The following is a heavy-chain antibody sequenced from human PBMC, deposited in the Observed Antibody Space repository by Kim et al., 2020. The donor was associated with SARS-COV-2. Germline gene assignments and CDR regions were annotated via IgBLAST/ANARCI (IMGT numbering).Heavy chain of an antibody. CDR2: RRGT. D-gene: IGHD5-12*01. CDR3: ARAEVALDY. V-gene: IGHV4-59*01. Sequence: RRGTKYNPPLKSRVTISVDTAKNQFSLKLRSVTAADTAVYYCARAEVALDYWGQGALVTVSS. J-gene: IGHJ4*02.